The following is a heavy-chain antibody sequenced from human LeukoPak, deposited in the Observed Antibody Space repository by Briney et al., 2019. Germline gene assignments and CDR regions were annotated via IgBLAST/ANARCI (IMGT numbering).Heavy chain of an antibody. CDR1: GFTVSNH. CDR2: LYSGGST. CDR3: AKVVSYSYSFDGFFDP. V-gene: IGHV3-66*01. J-gene: IGHJ5*02. D-gene: IGHD5-18*01. Sequence: PGGSLRLSCAASGFTVSNHMTWVRQAPGKGLEWVSVLYSGGSTYYADSVKGRFTISRDNSKNTVFLQMNSLRAEDTAVCFCAKVVSYSYSFDGFFDPWGQGTLVTVSS.